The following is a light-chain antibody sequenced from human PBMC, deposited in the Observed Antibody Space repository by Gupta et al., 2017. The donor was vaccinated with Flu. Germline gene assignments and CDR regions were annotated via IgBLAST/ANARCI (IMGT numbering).Light chain of an antibody. V-gene: IGLV3-1*01. J-gene: IGLJ3*02. CDR3: QAWDSGTGV. CDR1: KLGDKY. Sequence: SSELTQPPSVSVSPGQTASITCSGDKLGDKYACWYQQRPDQSPLLVIYEDTQRPPGIPERFSGYNSENTATLTISGTQAMDEADYYCQAWDSGTGVFGGGTKLTVL. CDR2: EDT.